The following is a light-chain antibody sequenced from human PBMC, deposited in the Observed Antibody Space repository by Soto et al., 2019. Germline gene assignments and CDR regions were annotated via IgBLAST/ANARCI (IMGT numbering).Light chain of an antibody. CDR1: QSIGRW. J-gene: IGKJ1*01. CDR2: DAS. V-gene: IGKV1-5*01. Sequence: DIRMTQSPSTLSAFVGDRVTITWRASQSIGRWLAWYQQKPGKAPKLLIYDASSLESGVPSRFSGSGSGTEFTLTISSLQPDDFATYYCQQYNTYSPERTFGQGTKVDIK. CDR3: QQYNTYSPERT.